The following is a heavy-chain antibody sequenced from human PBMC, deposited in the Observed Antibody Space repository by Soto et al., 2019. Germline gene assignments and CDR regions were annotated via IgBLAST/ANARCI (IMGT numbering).Heavy chain of an antibody. J-gene: IGHJ4*02. Sequence: QVHLVQSGAEVKKPGASVKVSCKASGYTFTSYGITWVRQAPGQGLEWMGWISAHNGNTDYAQKLQGRVIVTRDTXXXXXXXXXRSLXXDXTAVYYCARGRYGDYWGQGALVTVSS. D-gene: IGHD1-1*01. CDR2: ISAHNGNT. V-gene: IGHV1-18*01. CDR3: ARGRYGDY. CDR1: GYTFTSYG.